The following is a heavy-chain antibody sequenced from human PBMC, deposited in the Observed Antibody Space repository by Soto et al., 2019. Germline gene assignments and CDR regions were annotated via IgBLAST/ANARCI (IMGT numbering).Heavy chain of an antibody. CDR2: MNPNSGNA. Sequence: ASLKVSCKASGYTYTSYLMYWLRPATGERLEWMGWMNPNSGNAGYAQKLQGRVTMSRNTSISTAYMKLSSLITDDTAVYYCARLYYYYGMDVWGQGTTVTVSS. J-gene: IGHJ6*02. CDR3: ARLYYYYGMDV. V-gene: IGHV1-8*02. CDR1: GYTYTSYL.